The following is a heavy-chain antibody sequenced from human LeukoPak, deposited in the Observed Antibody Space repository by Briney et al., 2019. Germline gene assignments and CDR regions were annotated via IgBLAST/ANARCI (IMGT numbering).Heavy chain of an antibody. J-gene: IGHJ6*04. D-gene: IGHD3-10*02. CDR2: ISSSGSTI. Sequence: GGSLRLSCAASGFTFSYNYMRWVRQAPGKGLEWVSYISSSGSTIYYADSVKGRFTISRDNAKNSLYLQMNSLRAEDTAVYYCAELGITMIGGVWGKGTTVTISS. CDR3: AELGITMIGGV. V-gene: IGHV3-11*04. CDR1: GFTFSYNY.